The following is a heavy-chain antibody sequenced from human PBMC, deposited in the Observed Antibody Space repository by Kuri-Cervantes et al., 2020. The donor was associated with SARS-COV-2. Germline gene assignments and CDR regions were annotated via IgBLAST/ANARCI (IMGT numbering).Heavy chain of an antibody. D-gene: IGHD5-18*01. CDR2: INSDGSST. Sequence: GESLKISCAASGFTFSDYYMSWIRQAPGKGLVWVSRINSDGSSTMYADSVKGRFTISRDNAKNTLYLQMHSLRAEDTAVYYCEREGVDTAMGRNWFDPWGQGTLVTVSS. CDR3: EREGVDTAMGRNWFDP. J-gene: IGHJ5*02. CDR1: GFTFSDYY. V-gene: IGHV3-74*03.